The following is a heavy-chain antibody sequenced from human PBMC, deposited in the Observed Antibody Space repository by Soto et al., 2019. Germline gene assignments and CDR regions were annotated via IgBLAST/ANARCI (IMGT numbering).Heavy chain of an antibody. J-gene: IGHJ4*02. CDR3: AKDGNSGSYYLFDY. CDR2: ISYDGSNK. Sequence: GGSLRLSCAASGFTFSSYAMHWVRQAPGKGLEWVAVISYDGSNKHYADSVKGRFTISRDNSKNSLYLQMNSLRTEDTALYYCAKDGNSGSYYLFDYWGQGT. CDR1: GFTFSSYA. V-gene: IGHV3-30-3*01. D-gene: IGHD1-26*01.